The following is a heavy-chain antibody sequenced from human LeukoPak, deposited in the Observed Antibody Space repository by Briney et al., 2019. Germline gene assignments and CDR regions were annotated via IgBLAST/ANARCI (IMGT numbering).Heavy chain of an antibody. V-gene: IGHV3-33*01. CDR1: GFTFSSYV. CDR2: IWYDGSNK. Sequence: PPGRSLRLSCAASGFTFSSYVMHWVRQAPGKRLDWVAVIWYDGSNKYYADSVKGRFTISRDNSKNTLYLQMNSLRAEDTAVYYCARVQRELTRGYSYGPPRAQYYYYGMDVWGQGTTVTVSS. CDR3: ARVQRELTRGYSYGPPRAQYYYYGMDV. D-gene: IGHD5-18*01. J-gene: IGHJ6*02.